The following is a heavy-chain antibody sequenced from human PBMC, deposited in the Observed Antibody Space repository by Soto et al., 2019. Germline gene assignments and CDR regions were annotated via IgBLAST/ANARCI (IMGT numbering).Heavy chain of an antibody. CDR2: MNPNSGNT. CDR1: GYTFTSYD. CDR3: ARGLRFLAWLYSPTTAWSAP. D-gene: IGHD3-3*01. Sequence: ASVKVSCKASGYTFTSYDINWVRQATGQGLEWMGWMNPNSGNTGYAQKFQGRVTMTRNTSISTAYMELSSLRSEDTAVYYCARGLRFLAWLYSPTTAWSAPWGQGTMVTVSS. V-gene: IGHV1-8*01. J-gene: IGHJ5*02.